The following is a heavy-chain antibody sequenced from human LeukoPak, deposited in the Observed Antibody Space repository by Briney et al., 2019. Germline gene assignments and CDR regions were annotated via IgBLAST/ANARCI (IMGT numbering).Heavy chain of an antibody. Sequence: SGPTLVKPTQTLTLTCTFSGFSLSTSGVGVGWIRQPPGKALEWLARIDWDDDKYYSTSLRTRLTISKDTSKNQVVLSMTNMDPVDTATYYCSRDCRDGYNGRWRAYDIWGQGTMVSVSS. J-gene: IGHJ3*02. CDR2: IDWDDDK. CDR3: SRDCRDGYNGRWRAYDI. V-gene: IGHV2-70*11. D-gene: IGHD5-24*01. CDR1: GFSLSTSGVG.